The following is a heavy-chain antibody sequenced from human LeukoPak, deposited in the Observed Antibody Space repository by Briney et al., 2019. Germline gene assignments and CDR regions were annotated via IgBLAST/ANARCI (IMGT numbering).Heavy chain of an antibody. CDR3: ARDYYGTYGHAY. V-gene: IGHV3-21*01. D-gene: IGHD1-7*01. J-gene: IGHJ4*02. CDR2: ISGSTIYI. CDR1: GFTFSSYR. Sequence: PGGSLRLSCAASGFTFSSYRMNWVRQAPGKGLEWVSSISGSTIYIYYADSLKGRFTISRDNAKNSLYLQMNSLRAEDTAVYYCARDYYGTYGHAYCGQGCLVTVSS.